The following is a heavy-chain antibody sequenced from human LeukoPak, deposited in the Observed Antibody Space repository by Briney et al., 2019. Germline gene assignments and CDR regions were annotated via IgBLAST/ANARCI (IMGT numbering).Heavy chain of an antibody. CDR1: GFTFDDYA. D-gene: IGHD6-13*01. CDR2: ISWNSGGI. V-gene: IGHV3-9*01. J-gene: IGHJ4*02. CDR3: TKGQQHLVRYFDS. Sequence: GGSLRLSCAASGFTFDDYAMHWVRQAPGKGLEWVSGISWNSGGIAYADSVKGRFTISRDNAKNSLYLQMNSLRAEDTALYYCTKGQQHLVRYFDSCGQGALVTVSS.